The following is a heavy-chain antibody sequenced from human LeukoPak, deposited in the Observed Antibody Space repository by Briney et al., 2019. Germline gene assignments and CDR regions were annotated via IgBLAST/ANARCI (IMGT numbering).Heavy chain of an antibody. J-gene: IGHJ4*02. CDR3: ARGFLYDSSGYYAPNIFDY. V-gene: IGHV1-46*01. CDR2: INPSGGST. CDR1: GYTFTSYY. Sequence: GASVKVSCKASGYTFTSYYMHWVRQAPGQGLEWMGIINPSGGSTSYAQKFQGRVTMTRDTSTSTVYMELSSLRSEDTAVYYCARGFLYDSSGYYAPNIFDYWGQGTLVTDSS. D-gene: IGHD3-22*01.